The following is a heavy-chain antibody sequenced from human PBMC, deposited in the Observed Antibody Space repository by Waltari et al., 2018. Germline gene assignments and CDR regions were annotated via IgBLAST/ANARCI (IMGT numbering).Heavy chain of an antibody. J-gene: IGHJ3*02. CDR1: GFTFSSYW. CDR3: ARTVDSDAFDI. CDR2: IKQDGREK. V-gene: IGHV3-7*04. Sequence: EVQLVESGGGLVQPGGSLRLSCAASGFTFSSYWMSWVRQAPGKGLEGVANIKQDGREKYYVDSVKGRFTISRDNAKNSLYLQMNSLRAEDTAVYYCARTVDSDAFDIWGQGTMVTVSS. D-gene: IGHD5-12*01.